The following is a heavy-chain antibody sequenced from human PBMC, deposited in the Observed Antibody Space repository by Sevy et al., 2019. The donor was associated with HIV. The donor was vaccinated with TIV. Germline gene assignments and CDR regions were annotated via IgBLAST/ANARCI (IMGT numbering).Heavy chain of an antibody. CDR1: GGSISSYY. CDR3: ARGGALVVPAARYYYYMDV. J-gene: IGHJ6*03. CDR2: IYYSGST. Sequence: SETLSLTCTVSGGSISSYYWSWIRQPPGKGLEWIGYIYYSGSTNDNPSLKSRVTISVDTSKNQFSLKLSSVTAADTAVYYCARGGALVVPAARYYYYMDVWGKGTTVTVSS. V-gene: IGHV4-59*01. D-gene: IGHD2-2*01.